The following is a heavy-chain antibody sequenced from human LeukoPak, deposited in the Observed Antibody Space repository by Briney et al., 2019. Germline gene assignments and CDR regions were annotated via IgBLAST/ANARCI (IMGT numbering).Heavy chain of an antibody. Sequence: PGGSLRLSCAASGFTFSSYAMTWVRQSPGEGLEWVSAISGGGGSTYYADSVKGRFTISRDNSKNTLYLQMNSLGAEDTAVYYCAKGRWLQLYYFDYWGQGTLVTVSS. D-gene: IGHD5-24*01. J-gene: IGHJ4*02. V-gene: IGHV3-23*01. CDR3: AKGRWLQLYYFDY. CDR1: GFTFSSYA. CDR2: ISGGGGST.